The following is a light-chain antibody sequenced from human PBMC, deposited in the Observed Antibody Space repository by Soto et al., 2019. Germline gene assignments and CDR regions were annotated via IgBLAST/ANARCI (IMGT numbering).Light chain of an antibody. J-gene: IGKJ5*01. V-gene: IGKV1-5*01. CDR1: QGIGSW. Sequence: DIQMTQSPSALSAAVGDRVTITCRASQGIGSWLAWYQKKPGKAPKLLIYDASSLESGVPSRFSGRGSGTEFTLTISSLQPDDFATYYCQQYHTYTNTFGQGTRLEIK. CDR2: DAS. CDR3: QQYHTYTNT.